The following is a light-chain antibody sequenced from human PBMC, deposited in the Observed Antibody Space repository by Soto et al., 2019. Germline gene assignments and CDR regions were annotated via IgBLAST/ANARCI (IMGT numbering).Light chain of an antibody. J-gene: IGKJ5*01. CDR3: QQYYRYSIT. V-gene: IGKV3-15*01. CDR2: GAS. Sequence: EIIMKQSLDTLSVSAVDRATXSCRASQSVSSNLAWYQQKPGHAPRLLIYGASTRATGIPARFSGSGSGTEFTLTISSLQPDDFATYYCQQYYRYSITFGQGTGIEI. CDR1: QSVSSN.